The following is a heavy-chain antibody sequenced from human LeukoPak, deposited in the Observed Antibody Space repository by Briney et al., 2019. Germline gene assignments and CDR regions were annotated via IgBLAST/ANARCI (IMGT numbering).Heavy chain of an antibody. Sequence: SETLSLTCTVSGGSLGREFWTWIRQPPGKGLEWIGYIYDIGTTNCNPSLKSRVTIFVDTSRNQFSLNLTSVTAADTAVYYCARLYGSGPRGAFDIWGQGTLVTVSS. V-gene: IGHV4-59*08. CDR1: GGSLGREF. CDR2: IYDIGTT. J-gene: IGHJ3*02. CDR3: ARLYGSGPRGAFDI. D-gene: IGHD3-10*01.